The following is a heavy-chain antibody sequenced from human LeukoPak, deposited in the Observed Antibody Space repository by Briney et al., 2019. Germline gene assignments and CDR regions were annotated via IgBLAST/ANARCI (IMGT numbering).Heavy chain of an antibody. CDR2: ISSSSSYI. CDR3: AKDWRRIVVVGPITRHGNYMDV. V-gene: IGHV3-21*01. Sequence: PGGSLRLSCAASGFTFGSYNMNWVRQAPGKGLEWVSSISSSSSYIYYADSVKGRFTISRDNSKNTLYLQMNSLRPEDTAVYYCAKDWRRIVVVGPITRHGNYMDVWGEGTTVTISS. CDR1: GFTFGSYN. J-gene: IGHJ6*03. D-gene: IGHD2-15*01.